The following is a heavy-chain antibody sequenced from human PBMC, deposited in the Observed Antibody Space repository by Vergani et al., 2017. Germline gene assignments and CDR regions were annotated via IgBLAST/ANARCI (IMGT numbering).Heavy chain of an antibody. CDR3: GKDGELWFGELSCYFDY. CDR2: ISGSGGST. CDR1: GFTFSSYA. V-gene: IGHV3-23*01. J-gene: IGHJ4*02. Sequence: EVQLLESGGGLVQPGGSLRLSCAASGFTFSSYAMSWVRPAPGKGLEWVSAISGSGGSTYYADSVKGRFTISRDNSKNTLYLQMNSLRAEDTAVYYCGKDGELWFGELSCYFDYWGQGTLVTVSS. D-gene: IGHD3-10*01.